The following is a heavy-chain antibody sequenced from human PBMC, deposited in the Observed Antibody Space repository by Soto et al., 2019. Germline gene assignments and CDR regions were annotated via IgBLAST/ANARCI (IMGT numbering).Heavy chain of an antibody. Sequence: QVQLHESGPGLVKSSETLALTCSVSGVSLSSGGFYWSWIRQIPGKGLEWIGYMYFSGTTYYNPSVRGRLTMPVDMSKNQFSLRLTSVTAADTAVYFCARERQLAPGPPRNLLDLWGQGILVTVSS. CDR2: MYFSGTT. CDR1: GVSLSSGGFY. V-gene: IGHV4-31*03. CDR3: ARERQLAPGPPRNLLDL. D-gene: IGHD1-1*01. J-gene: IGHJ4*02.